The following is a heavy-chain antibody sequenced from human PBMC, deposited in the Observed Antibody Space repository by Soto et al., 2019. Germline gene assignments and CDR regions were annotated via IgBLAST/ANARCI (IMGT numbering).Heavy chain of an antibody. D-gene: IGHD3-3*01. V-gene: IGHV3-48*02. J-gene: IGHJ3*02. Sequence: EVHLVESGGNLVQPGGSLRLSCAASGFTFISYSMSWVRQAPGKGLEWVSYISNSGSIIHDADSVKGRFTISRDNAKNSLSLQMNSLRDEDTAVYYCVRVFASNSFDIWGQGTVVTVSS. CDR1: GFTFISYS. CDR2: ISNSGSII. CDR3: VRVFASNSFDI.